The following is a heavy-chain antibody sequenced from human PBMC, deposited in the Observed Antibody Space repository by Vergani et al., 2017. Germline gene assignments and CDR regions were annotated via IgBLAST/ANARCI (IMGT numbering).Heavy chain of an antibody. Sequence: EVQLVESGGGLVQPGGSLRLSCAASGFTFSYYYMSGVRQAPGKGLEWVANIKQDGSEKYYVDSVKGRFTISRDNAKNSLYLQMNSLRAEDTAVYYCARPLTVWGQGTTVTVSS. CDR1: GFTFSYYY. CDR3: ARPLTV. J-gene: IGHJ6*02. V-gene: IGHV3-7*04. CDR2: IKQDGSEK.